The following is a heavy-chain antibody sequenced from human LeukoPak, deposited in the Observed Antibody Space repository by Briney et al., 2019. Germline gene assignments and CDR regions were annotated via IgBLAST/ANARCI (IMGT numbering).Heavy chain of an antibody. Sequence: SETLSLTCTVSGGSIRTGDYYWSWIRQPPGKGLEWIGNIYFSGDTSYNPSIKRRLPISLDTSKNQFSLTLTSVTAADPAFYYCARRNFYYYGSGTYPARFDYWGQGILATVSS. CDR2: IYFSGDT. D-gene: IGHD3-10*01. CDR3: ARRNFYYYGSGTYPARFDY. J-gene: IGHJ4*02. V-gene: IGHV4-30-4*01. CDR1: GGSIRTGDYY.